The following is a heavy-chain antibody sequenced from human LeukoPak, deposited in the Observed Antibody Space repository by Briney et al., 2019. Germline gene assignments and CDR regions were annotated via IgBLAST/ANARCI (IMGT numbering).Heavy chain of an antibody. V-gene: IGHV3-23*01. D-gene: IGHD4-23*01. CDR3: AKDLLRWSFDY. CDR1: GFTFSSNA. CDR2: IHGSDDNT. Sequence: GSLRLSCAASGFTFSSNAMTWVRQAPGKGLEWVSAIHGSDDNTHYADSVKGRFTISRDKSKNTSYLQMNSLRADDTAVYYCAKDLLRWSFDYWGQGTLVTVSS. J-gene: IGHJ4*02.